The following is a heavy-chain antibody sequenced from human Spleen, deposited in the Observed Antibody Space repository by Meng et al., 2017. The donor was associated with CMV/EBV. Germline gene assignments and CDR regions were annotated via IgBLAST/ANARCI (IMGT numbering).Heavy chain of an antibody. J-gene: IGHJ6*02. CDR3: ARDSLESSPHHGMDV. CDR1: CYTFTSYG. Sequence: SVKVSCKASCYTFTSYGISWVREAPGQGLEWMGWISAYNGNTNYAQKLQGRVTMTTDTSTSTAYMELRSRRSYDTAVYYCARDSLESSPHHGMDVWGQGTTVTVSS. D-gene: IGHD3-3*01. CDR2: ISAYNGNT. V-gene: IGHV1-18*01.